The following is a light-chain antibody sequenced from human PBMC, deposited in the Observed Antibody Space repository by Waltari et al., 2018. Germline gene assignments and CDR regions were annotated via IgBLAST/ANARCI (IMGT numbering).Light chain of an antibody. CDR1: NSNVGANS. CDR2: GNN. V-gene: IGLV1-47*01. Sequence: QSILTQPPSASGTPGRTVTIPCSGSNSNVGANSVCWSQQLPGTAPNLLIFGNNQRPSGVPDRFSGSKSGTSASLAIRGLRSEDEADYYCATWDDRLTAVFGGGTKLTVL. J-gene: IGLJ2*01. CDR3: ATWDDRLTAV.